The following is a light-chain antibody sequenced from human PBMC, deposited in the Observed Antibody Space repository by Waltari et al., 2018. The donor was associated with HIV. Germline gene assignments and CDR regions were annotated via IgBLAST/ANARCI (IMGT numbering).Light chain of an antibody. Sequence: EIVLTQSPGTLSLSPGERATLSCRASQSVSNSYLAWYQQKPGQAPRLLIDGTSSRATGIPDRFSGSGSGTDFTLTISRLEPEDFAVYYCQQYRGSPGFTFGPGTKVDI. J-gene: IGKJ3*01. CDR2: GTS. V-gene: IGKV3-20*01. CDR3: QQYRGSPGFT. CDR1: QSVSNSY.